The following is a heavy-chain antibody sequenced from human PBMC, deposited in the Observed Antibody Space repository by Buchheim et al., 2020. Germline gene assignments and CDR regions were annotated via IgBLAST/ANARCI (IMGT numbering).Heavy chain of an antibody. CDR1: GFIFNDYY. J-gene: IGHJ4*02. D-gene: IGHD4-11*01. Sequence: QVQLVESGGGLVKPGGSLRLSCTASGFIFNDYYMSWIRQAPGKGLEWISYISSTGSIIYYADSVKGRFTISRDNAKNSMSLQMNSLRAEDTAVYYCARIYSNRVWGYYFDYWGQGTL. CDR3: ARIYSNRVWGYYFDY. V-gene: IGHV3-11*01. CDR2: ISSTGSII.